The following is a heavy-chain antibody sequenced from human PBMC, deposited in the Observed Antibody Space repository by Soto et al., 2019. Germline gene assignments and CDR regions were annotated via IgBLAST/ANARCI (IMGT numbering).Heavy chain of an antibody. CDR3: AAPPRY. V-gene: IGHV4-59*01. CDR2: IYDSGRT. CDR1: GGSISSYY. Sequence: NPSETLSLTCTVSGGSISSYYWSWIRQPPGKGLEWIGYIYDSGRTNYNPSLKSRVTISVDTSKNQFSLKLTSVTAADTAVYYCAAPPRYWGQGTLVTVS. D-gene: IGHD6-6*01. J-gene: IGHJ4*02.